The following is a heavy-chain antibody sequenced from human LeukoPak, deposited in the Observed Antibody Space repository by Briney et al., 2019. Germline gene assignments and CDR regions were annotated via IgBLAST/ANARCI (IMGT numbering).Heavy chain of an antibody. CDR3: ARDQGGYGTFDY. CDR2: ISSSSSHI. V-gene: IGHV3-21*06. J-gene: IGHJ4*02. Sequence: GGSLRLSCAASGFTFSSYAMSWVRQAPGKGLEWVSCISSSSSHIYYADSVKGQFTISRDNAKNSLYLQMNSLRVDDTAVYYCARDQGGYGTFDYWGQGSLVTVSS. D-gene: IGHD5-12*01. CDR1: GFTFSSYA.